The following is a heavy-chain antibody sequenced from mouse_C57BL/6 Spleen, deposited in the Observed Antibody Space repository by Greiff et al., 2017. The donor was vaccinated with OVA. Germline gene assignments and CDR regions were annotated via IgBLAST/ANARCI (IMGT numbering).Heavy chain of an antibody. CDR3: ARPGYSNFYAMDY. Sequence: EVKLVESGGGLVKPGGSLKLSCAASGFTFSDYGMHWVRQAPEKGLEWVAYISSGSSTIYYADTVKGRVTISRDNAKNTLFLQMTRLRSEDTARYYCARPGYSNFYAMDYWGQGTSVTVSS. J-gene: IGHJ4*01. D-gene: IGHD2-5*01. V-gene: IGHV5-17*01. CDR1: GFTFSDYG. CDR2: ISSGSSTI.